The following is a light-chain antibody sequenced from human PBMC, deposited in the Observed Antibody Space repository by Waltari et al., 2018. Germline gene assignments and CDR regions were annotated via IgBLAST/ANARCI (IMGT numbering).Light chain of an antibody. CDR3: QQYYSTPRYT. CDR2: GAS. Sequence: DIQMTQSPSSLSASVGDRVTITCRASQGIATFLAWYQHKPGKAPKLLLYGASRLESGVPSRFSGSGSGTDDTLTISSLQPEDFATYYCQQYYSTPRYTFGQGTKLEI. V-gene: IGKV1-NL1*01. J-gene: IGKJ2*01. CDR1: QGIATF.